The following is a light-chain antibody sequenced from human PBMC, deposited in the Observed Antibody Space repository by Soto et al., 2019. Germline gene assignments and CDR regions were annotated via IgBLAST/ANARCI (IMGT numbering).Light chain of an antibody. J-gene: IGKJ1*01. V-gene: IGKV1-9*01. CDR3: QQRSRWPPT. Sequence: DIQLTQSPSLLSASVGDRVTITCRASQAISTYLAWYQQTSGKAPKLLISAASTLQRGVPSRFRGSGSGTQFTLTISSLEPEDFATYYCQQRSRWPPTCGHGTKV. CDR2: AAS. CDR1: QAISTY.